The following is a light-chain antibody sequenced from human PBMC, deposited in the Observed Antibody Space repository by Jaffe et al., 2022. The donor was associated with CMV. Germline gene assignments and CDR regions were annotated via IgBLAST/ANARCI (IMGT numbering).Light chain of an antibody. V-gene: IGKV1-33*01. CDR2: DAS. CDR1: QDISNY. Sequence: DIQMTQSPSSLSASVGDRVTITCQASQDISNYLHWFQQKPGKAPKLLIYDASNLETGVPSRFTGSGSGTDFTFTISSLQPEDIATYYCLNYDNLPRTFGGGTKVEIK. CDR3: LNYDNLPRT. J-gene: IGKJ4*01.